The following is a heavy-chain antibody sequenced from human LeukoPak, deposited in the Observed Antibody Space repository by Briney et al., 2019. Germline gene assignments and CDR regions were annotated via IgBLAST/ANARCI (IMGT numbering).Heavy chain of an antibody. CDR2: IKQDGSEK. V-gene: IGHV3-7*01. CDR3: ARESYGSGSNAFDI. D-gene: IGHD3-10*01. CDR1: GFTFSSYW. J-gene: IGHJ3*02. Sequence: GGSLRLSCAASGFTFSSYWMSWVRQAPGKGLEWVANIKQDGSEKYYVDSVKGRFTISRDNAKNSLYLQMNSLRPEDTAVYYCARESYGSGSNAFDIWGQGTMVTVSS.